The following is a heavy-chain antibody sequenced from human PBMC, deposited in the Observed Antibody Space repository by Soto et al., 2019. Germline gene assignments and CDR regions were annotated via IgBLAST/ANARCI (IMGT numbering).Heavy chain of an antibody. D-gene: IGHD2-15*01. J-gene: IGHJ4*02. Sequence: PSETLSLTCAVSGGSISSGGYSWSWIRQPPGKGLEWIGYIYHSGSTYYNPSLKSRVTISVDRSKNQFSLKLSSVTAADTAVYYCASTAQVRSGRHLYYFDYWGQGTLVTVSS. V-gene: IGHV4-30-2*01. CDR2: IYHSGST. CDR1: GGSISSGGYS. CDR3: ASTAQVRSGRHLYYFDY.